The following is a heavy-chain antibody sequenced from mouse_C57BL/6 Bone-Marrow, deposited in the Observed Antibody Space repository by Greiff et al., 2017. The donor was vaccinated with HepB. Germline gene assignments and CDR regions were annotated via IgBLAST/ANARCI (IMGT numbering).Heavy chain of an antibody. CDR3: ARTDGYWMDY. Sequence: VQLQQSGPELVKPGASVKISCKASGYSFTGYYMNWVKQSPEKSLEWIGEINPSTGGTTYNQKFKAKATLTVDKSSSTAYMQLKSLTSEDSAVYYCARTDGYWMDYWGQGTSVTVSS. D-gene: IGHD2-3*01. CDR1: GYSFTGYY. V-gene: IGHV1-42*01. J-gene: IGHJ4*01. CDR2: INPSTGGT.